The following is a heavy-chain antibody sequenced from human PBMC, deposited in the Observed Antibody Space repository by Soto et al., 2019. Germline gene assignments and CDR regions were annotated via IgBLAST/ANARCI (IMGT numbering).Heavy chain of an antibody. CDR2: ISYDGTGK. V-gene: IGHV3-30*03. CDR3: ARGGGFCGGDCYKGGVDY. J-gene: IGHJ4*02. CDR1: GFTVSSNY. Sequence: VQLVESGGGLIQPGGSLRLSCAASGFTVSSNYMSWVRQAPGKGLEWVAVISYDGTGKYYADSVKGRFTISRDNSKNTLYLQMNSLRPEDTSVYYCARGGGFCGGDCYKGGVDYWGQGTLVTVSS. D-gene: IGHD2-21*02.